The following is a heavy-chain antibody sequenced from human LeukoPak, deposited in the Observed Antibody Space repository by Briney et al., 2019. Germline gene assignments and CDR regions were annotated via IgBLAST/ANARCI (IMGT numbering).Heavy chain of an antibody. CDR1: GGTFSSYA. V-gene: IGHV1-69*04. CDR3: ARDRGVVIDTYYSDNYGMDV. Sequence: GASVKVSCKASGGTFSSYAISWVRQAPGQGLEWRGRIIPIFGITNYAQKFQGRVTITADKSTSTAYMELSSLRSEDTAVYYCARDRGVVIDTYYSDNYGMDVWGRGTTVTVSS. CDR2: IIPIFGIT. D-gene: IGHD2-21*01. J-gene: IGHJ6*02.